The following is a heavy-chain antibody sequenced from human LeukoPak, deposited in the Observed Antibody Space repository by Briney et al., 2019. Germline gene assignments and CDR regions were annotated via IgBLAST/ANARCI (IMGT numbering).Heavy chain of an antibody. D-gene: IGHD2-2*02. CDR1: GYTFTGYY. CDR3: ARVGGGKYCSITTCYMRGWFDP. J-gene: IGHJ5*02. CDR2: INPNSGGT. V-gene: IGHV1-2*02. Sequence: ASVKVSCKASGYTFTGYYMHWVRQAPGQGLEWMGWINPNSGGTNYAQKFQGRVTMTRDTSISTAYMELSRLRSEDTAVYYCARVGGGKYCSITTCYMRGWFDPWGQGTLVTVSS.